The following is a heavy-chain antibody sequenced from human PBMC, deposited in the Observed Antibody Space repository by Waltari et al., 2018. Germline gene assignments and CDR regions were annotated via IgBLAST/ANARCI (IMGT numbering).Heavy chain of an antibody. CDR3: ARPYGDYARGGFDH. J-gene: IGHJ5*02. Sequence: QVQLVESGGGVVQPGGSLRLSCAASEFTFSNYGMHWVRQAPGKGLEWVAVRYKDGTYKYYSDSVRGRFTISRDNSRNTLYLQMNSLRIEDTAVYYCARPYGDYARGGFDHWGQGTLVTVSS. D-gene: IGHD4-17*01. CDR1: EFTFSNYG. V-gene: IGHV3-30*03. CDR2: RYKDGTYK.